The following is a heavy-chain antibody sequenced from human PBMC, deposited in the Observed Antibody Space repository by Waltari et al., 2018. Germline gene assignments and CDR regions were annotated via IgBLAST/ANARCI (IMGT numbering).Heavy chain of an antibody. J-gene: IGHJ6*02. V-gene: IGHV3-33*01. CDR1: GFSFTNYG. CDR2: IWYDGSKK. D-gene: IGHD1-26*01. Sequence: QEKLVESGGGVVQSARSLRLSCAASGFSFTNYGMHWVRQAPGKGLEWVAVIWYDGSKKYYADSVKGRFDISRDNSKNTLYLQMDSLRAEDTAVYFCARDQYGESFYYAMNVWGQGTAVTVSS. CDR3: ARDQYGESFYYAMNV.